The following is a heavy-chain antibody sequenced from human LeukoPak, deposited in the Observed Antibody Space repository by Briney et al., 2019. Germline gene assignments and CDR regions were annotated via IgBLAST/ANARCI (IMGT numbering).Heavy chain of an antibody. V-gene: IGHV3-23*01. CDR2: ISGSGPYT. Sequence: GGSLRLSCAASGFTFSSYAMSWVRQAPGKGLEWVSGISGSGPYTFYTDSVKGRFTISRDSSKNTLYLQMNSLSADDTAVYYCARAIGSGMGSYWFDPWGRGTLVTVSS. CDR1: GFTFSSYA. D-gene: IGHD1-1*01. J-gene: IGHJ5*02. CDR3: ARAIGSGMGSYWFDP.